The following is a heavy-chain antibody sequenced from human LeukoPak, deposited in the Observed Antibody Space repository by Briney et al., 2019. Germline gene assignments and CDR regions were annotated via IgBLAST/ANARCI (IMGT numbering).Heavy chain of an antibody. CDR3: ARATDYGGKPCAFDI. J-gene: IGHJ3*02. D-gene: IGHD4-23*01. V-gene: IGHV5-51*01. CDR1: GYTFITYL. CDR2: IYPGDSDT. Sequence: GESLKISCKCSGYTFITYLIGWLRQMPGKGLEWMGIIYPGDSDTRYSPSFQGQVIISADKSISTAYLQWSSLKASDTAMYYCARATDYGGKPCAFDIWGQGTMVTVSS.